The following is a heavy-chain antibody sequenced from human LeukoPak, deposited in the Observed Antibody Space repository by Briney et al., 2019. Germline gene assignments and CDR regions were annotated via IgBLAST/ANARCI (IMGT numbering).Heavy chain of an antibody. CDR2: ISYSGSA. Sequence: SETLSLTCTVSGGSISSYYWSWIRQPPGKGLEWIGYISYSGSANYNPSLKSRVTISVDTSKNQFSLTLTSVAATDTAIYYCAKQMSGPINYWYFDLWGRGTLVTVSS. D-gene: IGHD5-12*01. CDR3: AKQMSGPINYWYFDL. CDR1: GGSISSYY. J-gene: IGHJ2*01. V-gene: IGHV4-59*08.